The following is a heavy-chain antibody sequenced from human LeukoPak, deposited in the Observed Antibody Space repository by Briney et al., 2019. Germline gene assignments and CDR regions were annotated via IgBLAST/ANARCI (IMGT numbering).Heavy chain of an antibody. Sequence: PGRSLRLSCAASGFAFDDYAMHWVRQAPGKGLEWVSGISWNSASIGQADSVKGRFTISRDNAKNSLYLQMSSLSAEDTAVYYCAKDHYYGSGGYWGYFDYWGQGTLVTVSS. CDR3: AKDHYYGSGGYWGYFDY. V-gene: IGHV3-9*01. CDR1: GFAFDDYA. CDR2: ISWNSASI. J-gene: IGHJ4*02. D-gene: IGHD3-10*01.